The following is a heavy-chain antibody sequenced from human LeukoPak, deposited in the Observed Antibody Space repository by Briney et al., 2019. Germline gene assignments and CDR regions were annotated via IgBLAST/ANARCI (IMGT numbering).Heavy chain of an antibody. CDR3: ARDPHSNYVLDY. D-gene: IGHD4-11*01. J-gene: IGHJ4*02. CDR2: INPSGGRT. Sequence: ASVKVSCKASGGTFSSYAISWVRQAPGQGLEWMGIINPSGGRTTYAQKFQGRVTMTRDTSTSTVYMELSSLRSEDTAVYYCARDPHSNYVLDYWGQGTLVTVSS. CDR1: GGTFSSYA. V-gene: IGHV1-46*01.